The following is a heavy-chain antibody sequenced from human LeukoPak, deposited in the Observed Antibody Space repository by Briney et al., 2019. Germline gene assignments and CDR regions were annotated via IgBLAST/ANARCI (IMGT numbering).Heavy chain of an antibody. J-gene: IGHJ4*02. CDR2: IYHNGGTT. V-gene: IGHV3-23*01. D-gene: IGHD5-12*01. Sequence: PGGSLRLSCTASGFTFSNYAMTWVRQAPGKGLEWVSTIYHNGGTTYYAGSVKGRFTISRDNSKNTLFLQMNSLRADDTAVYYCAKSRLVAIWEAIFDYWGQGTLVAVSS. CDR3: AKSRLVAIWEAIFDY. CDR1: GFTFSNYA.